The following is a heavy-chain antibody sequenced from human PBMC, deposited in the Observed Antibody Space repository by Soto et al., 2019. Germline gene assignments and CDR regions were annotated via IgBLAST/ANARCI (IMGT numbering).Heavy chain of an antibody. CDR3: AREMSYYFDS. Sequence: QVQLQESGSGLVKPSQTLVLTCTVSGDSISRDGYSWSWLRQPPGKGLEWIGYIYHSGATYYNPSLKCRVTTSVDKSKNQFSLRRASVTAADTAGYYCAREMSYYFDSWGHGTLVTVSS. CDR1: GDSISRDGYS. V-gene: IGHV4-30-2*01. J-gene: IGHJ4*01. CDR2: IYHSGAT.